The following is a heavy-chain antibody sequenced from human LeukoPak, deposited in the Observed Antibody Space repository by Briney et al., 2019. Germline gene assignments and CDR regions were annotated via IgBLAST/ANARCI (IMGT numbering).Heavy chain of an antibody. Sequence: GGSLRLSCAASGFTFSSYGMHWVRQAPGKGLEWVAFIRYDGSNKYYADSVKGRFTISRDNSKNTLYLQMNSLRAEDTAVYYCAKETRVGATPFDYWGQGTLVTVSS. CDR1: GFTFSSYG. V-gene: IGHV3-30*02. J-gene: IGHJ4*02. D-gene: IGHD1-26*01. CDR2: IRYDGSNK. CDR3: AKETRVGATPFDY.